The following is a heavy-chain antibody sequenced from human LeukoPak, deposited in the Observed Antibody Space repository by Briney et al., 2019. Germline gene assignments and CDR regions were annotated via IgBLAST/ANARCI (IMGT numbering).Heavy chain of an antibody. CDR1: GGSISSYY. CDR3: ARDGSAAGIDY. J-gene: IGHJ4*02. D-gene: IGHD6-13*01. V-gene: IGHV4-59*01. CDR2: IYYSGST. Sequence: SETLSLTRTVSGGSISSYYWSWIRQPPGKGLEWIGYIYYSGSTNYNPSLKSRVTISVDTSKNQFSLKLSSVTAADTAVYYCARDGSAAGIDYWGQGTLVTVSS.